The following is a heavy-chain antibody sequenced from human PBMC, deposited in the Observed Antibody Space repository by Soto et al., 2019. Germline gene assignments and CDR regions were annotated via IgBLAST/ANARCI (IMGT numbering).Heavy chain of an antibody. CDR2: IYPDDSDV. V-gene: IGHV5-51*01. D-gene: IGHD3-3*01. CDR3: ARRQGSTFWSGYYFDS. CDR1: PYSFTSHW. Sequence: LGESLKISCEGSPYSFTSHWIAWVRQMPGKGLEWMGIIYPDDSDVKYSPSFQGQVTISADKSISTAYLQWSSLKASDTAFYYCARRQGSTFWSGYYFDSWGQGTPVTVSS. J-gene: IGHJ4*02.